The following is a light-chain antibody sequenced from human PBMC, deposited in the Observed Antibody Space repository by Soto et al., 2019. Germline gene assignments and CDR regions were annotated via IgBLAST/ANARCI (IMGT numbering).Light chain of an antibody. Sequence: EIVLTQSPGTLSLSPGERATLSCRASESVSTSYLAWYQQKPGQAPRLLIYGASGRATGIPDSFSVSASGTDFTLTSSRLEPEDFAVYYCQHYGTSALFGPGTKVDIK. CDR2: GAS. CDR1: ESVSTSY. CDR3: QHYGTSAL. V-gene: IGKV3-20*01. J-gene: IGKJ3*01.